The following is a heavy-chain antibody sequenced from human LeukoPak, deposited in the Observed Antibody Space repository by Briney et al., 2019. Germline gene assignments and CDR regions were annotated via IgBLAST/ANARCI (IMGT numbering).Heavy chain of an antibody. CDR1: GGSISSYY. Sequence: PSETLSLTCTVSGGSISSYYWSWIRQPPGKGLEWIGYIYYSGSTNYNPPLKSRVTISVDTSKNQFSLKLSSVTAADTAVYYCARGSYNYYFDYWGQGTLVTVSS. CDR3: ARGSYNYYFDY. J-gene: IGHJ4*02. D-gene: IGHD1-26*01. CDR2: IYYSGST. V-gene: IGHV4-59*01.